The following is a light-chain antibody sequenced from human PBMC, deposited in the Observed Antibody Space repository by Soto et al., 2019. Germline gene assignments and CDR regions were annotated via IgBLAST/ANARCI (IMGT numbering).Light chain of an antibody. J-gene: IGLJ2*01. CDR1: SSDVGRYNY. Sequence: QSVLTQPASVSGSPGQSITISCTGTSSDVGRYNYVSWYQQHPGKAPKLMIYDVSNRPSGVSNRFSGSKSGNTASLTISGLQAEDEADYYCSSYTSSSTLLFGGGTKVTVL. CDR3: SSYTSSSTLL. CDR2: DVS. V-gene: IGLV2-14*01.